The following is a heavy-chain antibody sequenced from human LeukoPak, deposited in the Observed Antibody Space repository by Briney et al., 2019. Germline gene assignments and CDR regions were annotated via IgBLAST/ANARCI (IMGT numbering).Heavy chain of an antibody. CDR3: ARVSGSYSIDY. V-gene: IGHV4-59*01. CDR2: IYYSGST. D-gene: IGHD1-26*01. Sequence: SETLSLTCTVSGGSISSYYWSWIRQPPGKGLEWIGYIYYSGSTNYNPSLKSRVTISVDTSKNQFSLKLSSVTAADTAVYYCARVSGSYSIDYWGQGTLATVSS. J-gene: IGHJ4*02. CDR1: GGSISSYY.